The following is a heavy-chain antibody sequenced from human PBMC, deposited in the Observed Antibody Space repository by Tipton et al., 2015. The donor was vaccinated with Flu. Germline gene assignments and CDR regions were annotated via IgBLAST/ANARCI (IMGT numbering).Heavy chain of an antibody. CDR1: GFTFSGYG. D-gene: IGHD3/OR15-3a*01. CDR3: ARVGHLDWLFHLDY. CDR2: ISYDGNNE. J-gene: IGHJ4*02. V-gene: IGHV3-30*19. Sequence: SLRLSCAASGFTFSGYGMHWARQAPGKGLEWVAVISYDGNNEYYADSAKGRFTISRDNSQNTLYLQMNSLRAEDTAVYYCARVGHLDWLFHLDYWGQGTLVTVSS.